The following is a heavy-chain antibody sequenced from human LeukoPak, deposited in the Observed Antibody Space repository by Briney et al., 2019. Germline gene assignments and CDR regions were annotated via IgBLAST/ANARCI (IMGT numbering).Heavy chain of an antibody. Sequence: ASVKVSCKASGYTFTGYYMHWVRQAPGQGLVWMGRINPNSGGTNYAQKFQGRVTMTRDTSISTAYMELSRLRSDDTAVYYCARDYESGDSSGYYGYWGQGTLVTVSS. CDR3: ARDYESGDSSGYYGY. J-gene: IGHJ4*02. V-gene: IGHV1-2*06. D-gene: IGHD3-22*01. CDR2: INPNSGGT. CDR1: GYTFTGYY.